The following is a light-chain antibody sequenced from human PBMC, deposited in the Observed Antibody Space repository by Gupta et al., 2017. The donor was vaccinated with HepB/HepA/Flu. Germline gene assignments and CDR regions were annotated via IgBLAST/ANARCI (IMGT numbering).Light chain of an antibody. V-gene: IGKV1-12*01. CDR1: QFITSW. Sequence: DIQLTQSPPSASASVGDRVTITCRASQFITSWLAWYQQKPGKAPKLLIFAASSLPAGVPARFSGSGSGTDFTLTISNLQPEDFAAYYCQQAHSFPLTFGGGTKVQI. CDR2: AAS. CDR3: QQAHSFPLT. J-gene: IGKJ4*01.